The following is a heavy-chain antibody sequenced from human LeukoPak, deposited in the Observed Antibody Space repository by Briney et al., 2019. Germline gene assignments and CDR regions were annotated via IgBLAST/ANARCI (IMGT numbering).Heavy chain of an antibody. J-gene: IGHJ5*02. Sequence: GGSLRLSCAASGFTFSSYAMSWVRQAPGKGLEWVSAISGSGGSTYYADSVKGRFTISRDNSKNTLYLQMNSLRAEDTAVYYCAKDPWAQDSSSRYWFDPWGQGTLVTVSS. CDR2: ISGSGGST. D-gene: IGHD6-13*01. V-gene: IGHV3-23*01. CDR3: AKDPWAQDSSSRYWFDP. CDR1: GFTFSSYA.